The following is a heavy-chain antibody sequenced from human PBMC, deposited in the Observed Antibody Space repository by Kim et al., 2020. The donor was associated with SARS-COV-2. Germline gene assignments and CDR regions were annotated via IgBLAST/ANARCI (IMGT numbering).Heavy chain of an antibody. V-gene: IGHV1-69*13. J-gene: IGHJ4*02. CDR2: IIPIFGTA. Sequence: SVKVSCKASGGTFSSYAISWVRQAPGQGLEWMGGIIPIFGTANYAQKFQGRVTITADESTSTAYMELSSLRSEDTAVYYCAVSIADRPVFWRFDYWGQGTLVTVSS. D-gene: IGHD6-6*01. CDR3: AVSIADRPVFWRFDY. CDR1: GGTFSSYA.